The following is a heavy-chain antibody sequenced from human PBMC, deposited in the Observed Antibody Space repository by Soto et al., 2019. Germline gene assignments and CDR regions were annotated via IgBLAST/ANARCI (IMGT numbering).Heavy chain of an antibody. CDR2: IYYTGST. CDR1: GGSISIAGYY. V-gene: IGHV4-31*03. J-gene: IGHJ4*02. CDR3: ARVSPYFDC. Sequence: PSDTLSLTCTVSGGSISIAGYYWSWIRQHPGQGLEWIGYIYYTGSTYYNPSLKSRVTISVDTSENQFSLQLSSVTAADTAVYFCARVSPYFDCWGQGTQVTVSS.